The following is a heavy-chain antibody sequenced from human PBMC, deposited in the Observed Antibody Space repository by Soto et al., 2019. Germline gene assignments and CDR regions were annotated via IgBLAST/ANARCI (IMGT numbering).Heavy chain of an antibody. CDR2: MSYDGSHK. CDR3: AKDPNDRSGSINWFDP. D-gene: IGHD3-22*01. CDR1: GFTFSSYG. V-gene: IGHV3-30*18. J-gene: IGHJ5*02. Sequence: QVQLVESGGGVVQPGRSLRLSCEASGFTFSSYGMHWVRQAPGKGLEWLAVMSYDGSHKEYADSVKGRFTISRDNSKNTLYLQMNSLRTEDTAVYYCAKDPNDRSGSINWFDPWGQGTLVTVSS.